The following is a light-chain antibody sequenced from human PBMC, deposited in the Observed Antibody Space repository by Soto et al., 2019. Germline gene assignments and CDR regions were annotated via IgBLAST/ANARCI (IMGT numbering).Light chain of an antibody. CDR2: DVS. J-gene: IGLJ1*01. Sequence: QSVLTQPASVSGSPGQSITISCTGTSSDVGGYNYVSWYQQHPGKAPKLMIYDVSNRPSGVSNRFSGSKSGNTASLTISGLQAEDDADYYCSSYTSSSTLPYVFGTGTNVTVL. CDR3: SSYTSSSTLPYV. CDR1: SSDVGGYNY. V-gene: IGLV2-14*01.